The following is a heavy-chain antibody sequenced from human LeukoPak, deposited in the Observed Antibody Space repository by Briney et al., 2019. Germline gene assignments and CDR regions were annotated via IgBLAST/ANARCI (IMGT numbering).Heavy chain of an antibody. CDR3: ARQLKYSSGWYKRYFDY. J-gene: IGHJ4*02. V-gene: IGHV4-34*01. CDR2: INHSGST. CDR1: GGSFSGYY. Sequence: SEALSLTCAVYGGSFSGYYWSWIRQPPGKGLEWIGEINHSGSTNYNPSLKSRVTISVDTSKNQFSLKLSSVTAADTAVYYCARQLKYSSGWYKRYFDYWGQGTLVTVSS. D-gene: IGHD6-19*01.